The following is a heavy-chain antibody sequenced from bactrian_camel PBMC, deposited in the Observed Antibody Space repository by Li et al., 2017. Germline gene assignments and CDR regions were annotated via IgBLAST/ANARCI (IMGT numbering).Heavy chain of an antibody. Sequence: VQLVESGGGLVQPGGSLRLSCAASGFTFSNYGMSWVRQAPGKGLEWVSGIFSDGTRTYYADFVKGRFTISRNNANNTLHLQFIRLKPEDTAIYYCAKGPGYYSEWDAWGQGTQVTVS. J-gene: IGHJ6*01. CDR2: IFSDGTRT. V-gene: IGHV3S7*01. D-gene: IGHD4*01. CDR3: AKGPGYYSEWDA. CDR1: GFTFSNYG.